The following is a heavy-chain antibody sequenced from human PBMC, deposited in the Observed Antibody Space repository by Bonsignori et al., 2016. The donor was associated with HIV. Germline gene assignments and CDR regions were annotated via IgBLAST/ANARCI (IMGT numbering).Heavy chain of an antibody. D-gene: IGHD3-3*01. CDR3: ARALPGFLGPWALDY. Sequence: WIRQPPGKGLEWVSYISSSGSTIYYADSVKGRFTISRDNAKNSLYLQMNSLRAEDTAVYYCARALPGFLGPWALDYWGQGTLVTVSS. V-gene: IGHV3-48*03. CDR2: ISSSGSTI. J-gene: IGHJ4*02.